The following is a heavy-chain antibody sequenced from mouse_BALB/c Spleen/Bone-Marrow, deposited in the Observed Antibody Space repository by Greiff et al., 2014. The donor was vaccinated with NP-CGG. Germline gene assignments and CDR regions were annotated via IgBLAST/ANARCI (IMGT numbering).Heavy chain of an antibody. CDR1: GYTFTSYW. D-gene: IGHD1-1*01. J-gene: IGHJ2*01. CDR2: IAPGSGST. V-gene: IGHV1S41*01. Sequence: DLVKPGASVKLSCKASGYTFTSYWINWIKQRPGQGLEWIGRIAPGSGSTYYNEMFKGKATLTVDTSSSTAYIQLSSLSSEDSAVYFCARLPFYNGSSFYYFDYWGQGTTLTASS. CDR3: ARLPFYNGSSFYYFDY.